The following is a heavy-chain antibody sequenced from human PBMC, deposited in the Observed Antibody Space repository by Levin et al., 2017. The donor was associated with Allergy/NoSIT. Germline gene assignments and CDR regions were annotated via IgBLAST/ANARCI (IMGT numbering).Heavy chain of an antibody. Sequence: GGSLRLSCAASGFTFSSYAMSWVRQAPGKGLEWVSAISGSGGSTYYADSVKGRFTISRDNSKNTLYLQMNSLRAEDTAVYYCAKDANPARYDSSGYPHHWGQGTLVTVSS. CDR3: AKDANPARYDSSGYPHH. J-gene: IGHJ4*02. CDR1: GFTFSSYA. CDR2: ISGSGGST. V-gene: IGHV3-23*01. D-gene: IGHD3-22*01.